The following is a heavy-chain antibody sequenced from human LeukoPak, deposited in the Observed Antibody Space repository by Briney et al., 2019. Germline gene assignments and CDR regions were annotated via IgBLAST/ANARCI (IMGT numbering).Heavy chain of an antibody. V-gene: IGHV4-4*07. Sequence: SETLSLTCTVSGDSISRFFWSWIRQPAGKGLEWIGRISTTGSSDYNPSLKSRVTLSADTFKRQFSLILGSVTAADTAVYYCVRDHCSGFACYHSNWGQGTLVTVSA. CDR2: ISTTGSS. CDR1: GDSISRFF. CDR3: VRDHCSGFACYHSN. D-gene: IGHD2-15*01. J-gene: IGHJ4*02.